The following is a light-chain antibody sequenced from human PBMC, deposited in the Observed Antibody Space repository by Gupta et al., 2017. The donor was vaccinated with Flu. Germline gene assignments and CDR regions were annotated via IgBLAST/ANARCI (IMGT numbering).Light chain of an antibody. CDR1: QSVSNNF. CDR2: GAS. CDR3: QQYGSSPFT. Sequence: ERAPLSCRASQSVSNNFLAWYQQKPGQAPRLLIYGASNRAPGIPDRFSGSGSGTDFTLTISRLEPEDFAVYYCQQYGSSPFTFGPGTKVDIK. J-gene: IGKJ3*01. V-gene: IGKV3-20*01.